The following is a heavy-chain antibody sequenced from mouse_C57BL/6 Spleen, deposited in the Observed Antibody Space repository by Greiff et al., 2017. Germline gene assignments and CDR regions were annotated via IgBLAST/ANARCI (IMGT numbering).Heavy chain of an antibody. V-gene: IGHV1-72*01. J-gene: IGHJ2*01. CDR1: GYTFTSYW. CDR2: IDPYSGCT. CDR3: ARSEIPDGNSYDGYFDY. Sequence: QVQLQQPGAELVKPGASVKLSCKASGYTFTSYWMQWVKQRPGRGLEWIGEIDPYSGCTKYNEKFKSKATMTVDKTSSPAYMQLSSLTSEDSAVYYCARSEIPDGNSYDGYFDYWGQGTTLTVSS. D-gene: IGHD1-1*01.